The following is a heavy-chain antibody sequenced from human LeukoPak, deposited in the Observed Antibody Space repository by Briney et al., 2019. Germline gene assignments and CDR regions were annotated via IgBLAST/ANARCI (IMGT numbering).Heavy chain of an antibody. J-gene: IGHJ6*02. V-gene: IGHV1-46*03. CDR3: ARLGYCSSTSCFGVGIRGMDV. Sequence: ASVKVSCKASGYTFTSYCMHWVRQAPGQGLEWMGIINPSGGSTSYAQKFQGRVTMTRDTSTSTVYMELSSLRSEDTAVYYCARLGYCSSTSCFGVGIRGMDVWGQGTTVTVSS. CDR1: GYTFTSYC. D-gene: IGHD2-2*01. CDR2: INPSGGST.